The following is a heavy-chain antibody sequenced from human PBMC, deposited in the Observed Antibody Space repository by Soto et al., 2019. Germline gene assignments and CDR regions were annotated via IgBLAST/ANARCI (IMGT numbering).Heavy chain of an antibody. J-gene: IGHJ4*02. CDR1: GFTFSSYG. V-gene: IGHV3-30*18. CDR3: AKDAYSSGWYAGQDYFDY. CDR2: ISYDGSNK. Sequence: QVPLVESGGGVVQPGRSLRLSCAASGFTFSSYGMHWVRQAPGKGLEWVAVISYDGSNKYYADSVKGRFTISRDNSKLTXXLQMNSLRAEDTAVYYCAKDAYSSGWYAGQDYFDYWGQGTLVTVSS. D-gene: IGHD6-19*01.